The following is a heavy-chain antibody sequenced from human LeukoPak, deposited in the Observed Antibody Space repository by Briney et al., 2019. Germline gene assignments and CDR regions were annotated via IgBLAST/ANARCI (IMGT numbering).Heavy chain of an antibody. J-gene: IGHJ6*02. CDR3: ARQADYDILTGSGNYYYYYGMDV. D-gene: IGHD3-9*01. Sequence: SETLSLTCTVSGGSISSYYWSWIRQPPGKGLEWIGYIYYSGSTNCNPSLKSRVTISVDTSKNQFSLKLSSVTAADTAVYYCARQADYDILTGSGNYYYYYGMDVWGQGTTVTVSS. V-gene: IGHV4-59*08. CDR1: GGSISSYY. CDR2: IYYSGST.